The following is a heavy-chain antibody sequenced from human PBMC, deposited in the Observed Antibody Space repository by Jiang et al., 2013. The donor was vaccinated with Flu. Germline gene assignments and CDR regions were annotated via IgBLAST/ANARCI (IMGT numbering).Heavy chain of an antibody. J-gene: IGHJ6*02. V-gene: IGHV1-69*04. CDR1: GGTFSNYA. CDR3: ARSICSSTSCINYGMDV. CDR2: IIPILDIT. Sequence: GAEVKKPGSSVKVSCKASGGTFSNYAINWVRQAPGQGLEWMGRIIPILDITNGAQKFQDRVTITADKSTSTAYMELTSLRSDDTAVYFCARSICSSTSCINYGMDVWGQGTTVTVSS. D-gene: IGHD2-2*01.